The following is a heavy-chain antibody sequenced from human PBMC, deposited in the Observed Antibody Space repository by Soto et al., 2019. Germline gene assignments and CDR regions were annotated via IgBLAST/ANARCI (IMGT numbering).Heavy chain of an antibody. V-gene: IGHV4-4*02. D-gene: IGHD3-10*01. CDR2: IYHSGST. Sequence: SETLSLTCAVSGGSISSSNWWSWVRQPPGKGLEWIGEIYHSGSTNYNPSLKSRVTISVDKSKNQFSLKLSSVTAADTAVYYCARDREWFGESTPYYFDYWGQGTLVTVSS. CDR3: ARDREWFGESTPYYFDY. CDR1: GGSISSSNW. J-gene: IGHJ4*02.